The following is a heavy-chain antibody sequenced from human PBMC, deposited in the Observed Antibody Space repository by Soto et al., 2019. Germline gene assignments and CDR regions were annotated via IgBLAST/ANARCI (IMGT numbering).Heavy chain of an antibody. CDR2: IYHSGST. CDR1: GGSISSGGYS. Sequence: SETLSLTCAVSGGSISSGGYSWSWIRQPPGKGLEWIGYIYHSGSTYYNPSLKSRVTISVDRSKNQFSLKLSSVTAADTAVYYCARGGKYCTNGVCSFYGMDVWGQGTTVTVSS. CDR3: ARGGKYCTNGVCSFYGMDV. V-gene: IGHV4-30-2*01. D-gene: IGHD2-8*01. J-gene: IGHJ6*02.